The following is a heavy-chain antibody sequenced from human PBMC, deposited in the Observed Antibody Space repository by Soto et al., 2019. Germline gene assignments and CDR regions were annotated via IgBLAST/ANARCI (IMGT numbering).Heavy chain of an antibody. J-gene: IGHJ4*02. CDR2: ISGSGGST. Sequence: EVQLLESGGGLVQPGGSLRLSCAXSGFTFSSYAMSWVRQAPGKGLEWVSAISGSGGSTYYADSVKGRFTISRDNSKNTLYLQMNSLRAEDTAVYYCAKYGYGSGSYDYWGQGTLVTVSS. D-gene: IGHD3-10*01. CDR3: AKYGYGSGSYDY. V-gene: IGHV3-23*01. CDR1: GFTFSSYA.